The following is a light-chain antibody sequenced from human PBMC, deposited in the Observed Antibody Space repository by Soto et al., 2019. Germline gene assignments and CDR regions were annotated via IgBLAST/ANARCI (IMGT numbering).Light chain of an antibody. CDR1: QSVSSSY. J-gene: IGKJ4*01. CDR2: GAS. Sequence: EIVLTQSPGTLSLSPGERATLSCRASQSVSSSYLAWYQQKPGQAPRLLIYGASSRANGIPDRFSGSGSGTDFTLTISRLEPEDFGVYYCQQYGSSPLTFGGGTKVEIK. V-gene: IGKV3-20*01. CDR3: QQYGSSPLT.